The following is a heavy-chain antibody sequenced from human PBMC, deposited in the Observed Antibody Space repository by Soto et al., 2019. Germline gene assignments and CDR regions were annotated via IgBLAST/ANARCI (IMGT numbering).Heavy chain of an antibody. D-gene: IGHD6-13*01. V-gene: IGHV1-46*01. J-gene: IGHJ4*02. CDR1: GYTFTTYD. Sequence: QVQLVQSGAEVKKPGASVRVSCKASGYTFTTYDIHWVRQAPGLGLEWMGIITPGGGITSYAQKFKGRITMTRDTSASTGYMELSSLRSEDKAMYYCAKVLSELVPRYFDPWGPGTRVPVSS. CDR2: ITPGGGIT. CDR3: AKVLSELVPRYFDP.